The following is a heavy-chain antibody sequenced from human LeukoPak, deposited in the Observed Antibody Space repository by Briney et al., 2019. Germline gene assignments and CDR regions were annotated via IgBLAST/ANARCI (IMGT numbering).Heavy chain of an antibody. CDR3: ARDWYYYGSGRPALLSDY. D-gene: IGHD3-10*01. Sequence: GGSLRLSCAASGFTFSSYAMHWVRQAPGKVLEWVAVISYDGSNKYYADSVKGRFTISRDNSKNTLYLQMNSLRAEDTAVYYCARDWYYYGSGRPALLSDYWGQGTLVTVSS. CDR1: GFTFSSYA. J-gene: IGHJ4*02. V-gene: IGHV3-30*04. CDR2: ISYDGSNK.